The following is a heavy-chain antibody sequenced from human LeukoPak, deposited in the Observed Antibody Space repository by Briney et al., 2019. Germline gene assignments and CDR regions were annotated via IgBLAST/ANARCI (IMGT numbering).Heavy chain of an antibody. CDR3: ARAPLGMGFDS. Sequence: PGGSLTLSCAASGFTSSTYAMTWVRQAPGKGLEWVSSMTSSGGGTYYADSVRGRFTISRDNSKNTLYLQMKSLRVEDTAIYYCARAPLGMGFDSWGQGTLVTVSS. V-gene: IGHV3-23*01. D-gene: IGHD3-3*01. CDR1: GFTSSTYA. CDR2: MTSSGGGT. J-gene: IGHJ5*01.